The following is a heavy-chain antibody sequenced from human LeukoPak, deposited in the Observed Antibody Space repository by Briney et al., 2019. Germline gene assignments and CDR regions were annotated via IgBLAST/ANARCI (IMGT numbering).Heavy chain of an antibody. J-gene: IGHJ4*02. CDR1: GGSISSGGYS. CDR2: IYHSGST. D-gene: IGHD1-26*01. CDR3: ARGIPVGATMGYFDY. Sequence: SETLSLTCAVSGGSISSGGYSWSWIRQPPGKGLEWIGYIYHSGSTYYNPSLKSRVTISVDRSKNQFSLKLSSVTAADTAVYYCARGIPVGATMGYFDYWGQGTLVTVSS. V-gene: IGHV4-30-2*01.